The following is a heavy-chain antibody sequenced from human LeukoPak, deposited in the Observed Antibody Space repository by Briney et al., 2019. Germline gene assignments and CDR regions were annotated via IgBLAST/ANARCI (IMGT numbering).Heavy chain of an antibody. CDR2: IKSKADGGTT. CDR3: TTDRHDFWSGSYYFDY. J-gene: IGHJ4*02. CDR1: GFTFTNAW. Sequence: GGSLRLSCAASGFTFTNAWMNWVRQAPGKGLEWVGRIKSKADGGTTDYAAPVKGRFTISRDDSKNTLYLQMNSLKTEDTAVYYCTTDRHDFWSGSYYFDYWGQGTLVTVSS. V-gene: IGHV3-15*07. D-gene: IGHD3-3*01.